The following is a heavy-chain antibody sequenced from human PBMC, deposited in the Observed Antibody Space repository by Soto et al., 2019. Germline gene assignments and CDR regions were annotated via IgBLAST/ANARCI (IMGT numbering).Heavy chain of an antibody. J-gene: IGHJ2*01. CDR1: GGSISSYY. CDR2: TYYSGST. V-gene: IGHV4-59*12. Sequence: QVQLQASGPGLVKPSETLSLTCTVSGGSISSYYWSWIRQPPGKGLEWIGYTYYSGSTNYNPSLKSRVTISVDTFKHQFPLKLSSVTVADTAVYYCARFNCYFDLWGRGTLVTVSS. CDR3: ARFNCYFDL.